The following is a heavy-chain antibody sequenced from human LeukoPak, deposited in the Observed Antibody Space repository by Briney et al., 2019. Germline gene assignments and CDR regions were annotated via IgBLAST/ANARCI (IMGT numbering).Heavy chain of an antibody. Sequence: GGSLRLSCAASGFTFSSYAMSWVRQAPGKGLEWVSAISGSGGSTYYADSVKGRFTISRDNSKNTLYLQMNSLRAEDTAVYYCANQNGYDSSPKINWGQGTLVTVSS. V-gene: IGHV3-23*01. J-gene: IGHJ4*02. CDR1: GFTFSSYA. D-gene: IGHD3-22*01. CDR2: ISGSGGST. CDR3: ANQNGYDSSPKIN.